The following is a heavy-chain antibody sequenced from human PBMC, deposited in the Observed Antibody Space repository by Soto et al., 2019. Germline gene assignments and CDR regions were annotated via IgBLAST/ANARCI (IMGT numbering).Heavy chain of an antibody. D-gene: IGHD2-15*01. CDR3: ARGGIVVVVAATYYYYGMDV. CDR2: IIPIFGTA. Sequence: SVKVSCKASGGTFSSYAISWVRQAPGQGLEWMGGIIPIFGTANYAQKFQGRVTITADKSTSTAYMELSSLRSEDTAVYYCARGGIVVVVAATYYYYGMDVWGQGTTVTVSS. CDR1: GGTFSSYA. J-gene: IGHJ6*02. V-gene: IGHV1-69*06.